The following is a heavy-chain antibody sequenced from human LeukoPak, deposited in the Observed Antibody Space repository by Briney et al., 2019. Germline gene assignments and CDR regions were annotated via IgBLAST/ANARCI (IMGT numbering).Heavy chain of an antibody. CDR3: SRESGAFSPFGY. CDR2: ISLSGRT. D-gene: IGHD1-26*01. V-gene: IGHV4-4*02. CDR1: GGSISRTNW. J-gene: IGHJ4*02. Sequence: KASETLSLTCDVSGGSISRTNWWSWVRRSPGQGLEWIGEISLSGRTNYNPSLQSRVTMSLDESKNQLSLDLASVTAADTAVYYCSRESGAFSPFGYWGQGTLVTVHS.